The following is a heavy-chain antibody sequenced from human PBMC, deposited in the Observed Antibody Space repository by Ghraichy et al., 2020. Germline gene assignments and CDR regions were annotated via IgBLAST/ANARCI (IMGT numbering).Heavy chain of an antibody. CDR2: TYYRSKYYN. J-gene: IGHJ4*02. Sequence: SQTLSLTCAISGDSVSSSNAAWNWIRQSPSRGLEWLGRTYYRSKYYNEYAVSVKSRITINPDTSKNQFSLQLNSVTPEDTAVYYCARGGTAAAGYFDYWGQGTLVTVSS. V-gene: IGHV6-1*01. CDR1: GDSVSSSNAA. CDR3: ARGGTAAAGYFDY. D-gene: IGHD6-13*01.